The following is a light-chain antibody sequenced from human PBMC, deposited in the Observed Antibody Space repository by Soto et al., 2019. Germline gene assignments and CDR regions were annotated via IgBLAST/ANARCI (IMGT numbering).Light chain of an antibody. CDR2: DAS. CDR1: QVMKNY. Sequence: DIQMTQSPSSLSASVGDRVTITCRASQVMKNYLNWYQHKPGKAPKLLIYDASFLETGVPSRFSGSGSGTDFTLTISSLQPEDIATYYCQQSDHVPFFVGGSKVELK. J-gene: IGKJ4*01. V-gene: IGKV1-33*01. CDR3: QQSDHVPF.